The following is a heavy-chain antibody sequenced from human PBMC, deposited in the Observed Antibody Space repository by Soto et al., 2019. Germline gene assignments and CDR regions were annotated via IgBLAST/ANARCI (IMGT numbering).Heavy chain of an antibody. CDR2: IYHSGST. D-gene: IGHD4-17*01. CDR1: SGSISSSNW. V-gene: IGHV4-4*02. J-gene: IGHJ3*02. CDR3: ARDLYGESSYDAFDI. Sequence: SETLSLTCAVSSGSISSSNWWSWVRQPPGKGLEWIGEIYHSGSTNYNPSLKSRVTISVDKSENQFSLKLSSVTAADTAVYYCARDLYGESSYDAFDIWGQGTMVTVSS.